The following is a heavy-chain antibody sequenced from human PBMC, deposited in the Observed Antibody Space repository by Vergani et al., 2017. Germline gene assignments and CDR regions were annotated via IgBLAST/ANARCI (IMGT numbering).Heavy chain of an antibody. CDR3: ARDGAKLYYMDV. V-gene: IGHV1-46*03. D-gene: IGHD1-7*01. CDR1: GYTFTGYY. J-gene: IGHJ6*03. Sequence: QVHLVQSGSELKKPGASVKVSCKASGYTFTGYYMHWVRQAPGQGLEWMGIINPSGGSTSYAQKFQGRVTMTRDTSTSTVYMELSSLRSEDTAVYYCARDGAKLYYMDVWGKGTTVTVSS. CDR2: INPSGGST.